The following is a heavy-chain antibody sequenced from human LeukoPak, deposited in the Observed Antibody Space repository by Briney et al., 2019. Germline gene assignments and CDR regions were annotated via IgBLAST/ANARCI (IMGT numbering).Heavy chain of an antibody. Sequence: GGSLRLSCAACGFTFSTCWMTWLRQAPGQGLEWVANINLGGSEKYYVDSVKGRFTISRDNAKNSLYLQMNSLRVDDTAVYYCARWFGEPRAFDFWGRGTMVTVS. D-gene: IGHD3-10*01. V-gene: IGHV3-7*01. CDR2: INLGGSEK. J-gene: IGHJ3*01. CDR1: GFTFSTCW. CDR3: ARWFGEPRAFDF.